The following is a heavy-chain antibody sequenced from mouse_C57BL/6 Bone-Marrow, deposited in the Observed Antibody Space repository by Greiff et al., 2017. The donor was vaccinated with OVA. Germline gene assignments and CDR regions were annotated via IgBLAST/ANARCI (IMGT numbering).Heavy chain of an antibody. CDR2: ITHSGET. CDR3: AGDKSLIFYSNYVRYAMDY. J-gene: IGHJ4*01. D-gene: IGHD2-5*01. Sequence: VQLQESGPGLVKPSQSLFLTCSITGFPITSGYYWIWIRQPPGKPLEWMGYITHSGETYYNPSLQSPISITRETSKNQFFLQLNSVTTEDTAMYYCAGDKSLIFYSNYVRYAMDYWGQGTSVTVSS. CDR1: GFPITSGYY. V-gene: IGHV12-3*01.